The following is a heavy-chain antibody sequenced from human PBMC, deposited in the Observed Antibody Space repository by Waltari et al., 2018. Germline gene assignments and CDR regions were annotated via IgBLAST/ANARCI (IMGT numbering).Heavy chain of an antibody. J-gene: IGHJ4*02. CDR1: GSTFSSYA. Sequence: EVQLLEPGGGLVQPGWSLTPSCAASGSTFSSYASSWVRRAPGKGLEWVSAISGSGGSTYYADSVKGRFTISRDNSKNTLYLQMNSLRAEDTAVYYCAKYSDSSGYYFDYWGQGTLVTISS. CDR2: ISGSGGST. V-gene: IGHV3-23*01. CDR3: AKYSDSSGYYFDY. D-gene: IGHD3-22*01.